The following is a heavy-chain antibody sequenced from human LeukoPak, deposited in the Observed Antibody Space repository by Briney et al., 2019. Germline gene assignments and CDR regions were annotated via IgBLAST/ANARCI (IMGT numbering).Heavy chain of an antibody. D-gene: IGHD3-22*01. CDR3: ARDVRNYYDSSGYYLFDY. CDR2: IYRRGST. J-gene: IGHJ4*02. CDR1: GFTFSSYS. V-gene: IGHV4-38-2*02. Sequence: GSLRLSCAASGFTFSSYSMSWIRQSPGKGLEWIGNIYRRGSTHYNPSLKSRVTISMDTSENQFSLKLSSVTAADTAVYYRARDVRNYYDSSGYYLFDYWGQGTLVTVSS.